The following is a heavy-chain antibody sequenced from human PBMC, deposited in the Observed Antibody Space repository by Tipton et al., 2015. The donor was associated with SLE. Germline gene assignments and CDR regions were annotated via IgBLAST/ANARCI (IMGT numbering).Heavy chain of an antibody. D-gene: IGHD3-22*01. CDR1: GASISSGTYF. CDR3: ARGCYYDTPGYRSWMDP. Sequence: TLSLTCTVSGASISSGTYFWSWIRQSAGKGLEWIGRIYTSGSTKYNPSLKSRLTLSLDTSKNQFSLDLNSVTAADTAVYYCARGCYYDTPGYRSWMDPWGQGPLVTVTS. CDR2: IYTSGST. J-gene: IGHJ5*02. V-gene: IGHV4-61*02.